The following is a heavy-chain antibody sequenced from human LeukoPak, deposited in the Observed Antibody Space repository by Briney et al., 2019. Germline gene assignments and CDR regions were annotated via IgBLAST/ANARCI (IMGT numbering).Heavy chain of an antibody. CDR2: ISWNSGSI. Sequence: GGSLRLSCAASGFTFDDYAMHWVRQAPGKGLEWVSGISWNSGSIGYADSVKGRFTTSRDNAKNSLYLQMNSLRAEDTALYYCAKDYYDSSGYYYYFDYWGQGTLVTVSS. CDR1: GFTFDDYA. CDR3: AKDYYDSSGYYYYFDY. J-gene: IGHJ4*02. D-gene: IGHD3-22*01. V-gene: IGHV3-9*01.